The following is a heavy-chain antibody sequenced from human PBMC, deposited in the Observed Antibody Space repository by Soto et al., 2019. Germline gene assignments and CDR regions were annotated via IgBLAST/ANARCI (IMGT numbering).Heavy chain of an antibody. V-gene: IGHV1-69*08. J-gene: IGHJ6*02. Sequence: QVQLVQSGAEVKKPGSSVKVSCKGSGGNRYTITWVRQAPGQGLEWMGRIIPMFGIATYAQNFQGRVTISGDKATSTAYMELSSLRSDDTAVYYCARDSGRSDVVPAAISAMDVWGQGTTVTVSS. CDR3: ARDSGRSDVVPAAISAMDV. CDR1: GGNRYT. D-gene: IGHD2-2*01. CDR2: IIPMFGIA.